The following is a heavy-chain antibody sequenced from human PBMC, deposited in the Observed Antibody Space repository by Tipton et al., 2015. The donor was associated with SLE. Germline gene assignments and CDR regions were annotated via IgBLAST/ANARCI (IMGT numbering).Heavy chain of an antibody. J-gene: IGHJ4*02. V-gene: IGHV4-31*03. Sequence: TLSLTCSVSGGSISSGGYYWSRIRQYPGKGLEWIGYIYYRGTTHYNPSLESRASISVDTSRNQFSLNLTSVTAADTAVYHCARGYYESNGYYSFDYWGLGALVTVSS. D-gene: IGHD3-22*01. CDR3: ARGYYESNGYYSFDY. CDR1: GGSISSGGYY. CDR2: IYYRGTT.